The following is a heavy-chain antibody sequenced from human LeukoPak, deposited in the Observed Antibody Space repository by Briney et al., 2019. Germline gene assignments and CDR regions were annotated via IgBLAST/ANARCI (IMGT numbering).Heavy chain of an antibody. CDR3: ARGYISHYFDY. CDR1: GGSISSGGYS. Sequence: SETLSLTCAVSGGSISSGGYSWSWIRQPSGKGLEWIGYIYHSGSTYYNPSLKSRVTISVDRSKNQFSLKLSSVTAADTAVYYCARGYISHYFDYWGQGTLVTVSS. V-gene: IGHV4-30-2*01. J-gene: IGHJ4*02. CDR2: IYHSGST. D-gene: IGHD3-9*01.